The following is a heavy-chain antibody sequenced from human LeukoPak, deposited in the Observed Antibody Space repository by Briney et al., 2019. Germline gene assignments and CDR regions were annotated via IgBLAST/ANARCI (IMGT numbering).Heavy chain of an antibody. CDR1: GLTFGAYA. V-gene: IGHV3-49*04. CDR3: IAEGTTDY. CDR2: IRSKAYGGTT. J-gene: IGHJ4*02. Sequence: GGSLRLSCAASGLTFGAYAMSWVRQAPGKGLEWVGFIRSKAYGGTTEYVASVKGRFTISRDDSKSIAYLQMNSLKTEDTAVYYCIAEGTTDYWGQGSLVTVSS. D-gene: IGHD1-7*01.